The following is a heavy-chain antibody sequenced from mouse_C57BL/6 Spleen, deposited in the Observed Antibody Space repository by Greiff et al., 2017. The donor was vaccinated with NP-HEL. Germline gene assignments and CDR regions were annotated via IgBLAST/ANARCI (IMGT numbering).Heavy chain of an antibody. D-gene: IGHD1-1*01. Sequence: QVQLKESGAELVKPGASVKISCKASGYAFSSYWMNWVKQRPGKGLEWIGQIYPGDGDTNYNGKFKGKATLTADKSSSTAYMQLSSLTSEDSAVYFCARSPSHYGSSSFDYWGQGTTLTVSS. CDR2: IYPGDGDT. V-gene: IGHV1-80*01. CDR1: GYAFSSYW. J-gene: IGHJ2*01. CDR3: ARSPSHYGSSSFDY.